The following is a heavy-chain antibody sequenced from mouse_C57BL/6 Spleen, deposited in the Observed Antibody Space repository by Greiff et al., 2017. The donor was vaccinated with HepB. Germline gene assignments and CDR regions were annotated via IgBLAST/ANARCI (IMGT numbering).Heavy chain of an antibody. CDR1: GFNIKDDY. CDR3: TIDSSGYGFAY. Sequence: EVQLQESGAELVRPGASVKLSCTASGFNIKDDYMHWVKQRPEQGLEWIGWIDPENGDTEYASKFQGKATITADTSSNTAYLQLSSLTSEDTAVYYCTIDSSGYGFAYWGQGTLVTVSA. CDR2: IDPENGDT. J-gene: IGHJ3*01. V-gene: IGHV14-4*01. D-gene: IGHD3-2*02.